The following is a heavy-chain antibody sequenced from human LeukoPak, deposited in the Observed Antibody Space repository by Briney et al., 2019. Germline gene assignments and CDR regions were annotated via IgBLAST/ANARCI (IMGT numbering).Heavy chain of an antibody. D-gene: IGHD4-17*01. CDR1: GFTFSSYG. J-gene: IGHJ4*02. CDR3: AREHTTVTSLLDY. CDR2: IWYDGSNK. V-gene: IGHV3-33*01. Sequence: TGGSLRLSCAASGFTFSSYGMHWVRQAPGKGLEWVAVIWYDGSNKYYADSVKGRFTISRDNSKNTLYLQMNILRAEDTAVYYCAREHTTVTSLLDYWGQGTLVTVSS.